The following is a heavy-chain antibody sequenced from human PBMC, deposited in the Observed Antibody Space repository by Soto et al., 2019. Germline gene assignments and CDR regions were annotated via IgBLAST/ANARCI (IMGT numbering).Heavy chain of an antibody. CDR1: NYPINGGFF. Sequence: LSLTFSVTNYPINGGFFWGWIRQPPGKGLEWIGSIFHTGDTYYNPSLRSRITMSVDTARNQFSLKLTSLTAADSAVYYCARDTNSLDPWGQGTLVTVSS. D-gene: IGHD3-16*01. CDR2: IFHTGDT. J-gene: IGHJ5*02. V-gene: IGHV4-38-2*02. CDR3: ARDTNSLDP.